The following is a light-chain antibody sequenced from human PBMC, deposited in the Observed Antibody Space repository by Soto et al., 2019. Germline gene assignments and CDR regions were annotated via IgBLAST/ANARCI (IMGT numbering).Light chain of an antibody. Sequence: QTVVTQEPSLTVSPGGTVTLTCGSSTGTVSSGHYPYWFQQKPGQAPRTLIYDTGTKHSWTPARFSGSLLGGKAALTLSGAQPEDGADYYFSLSYSGGSVVFGGGTKLTVL. CDR3: SLSYSGGSVV. CDR2: DTG. J-gene: IGLJ2*01. V-gene: IGLV7-46*01. CDR1: TGTVSSGHY.